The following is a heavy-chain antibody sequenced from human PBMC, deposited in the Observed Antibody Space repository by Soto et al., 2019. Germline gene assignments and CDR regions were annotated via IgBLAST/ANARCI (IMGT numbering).Heavy chain of an antibody. CDR2: IYYSGST. CDR1: GGSISSGDYY. Sequence: SETLSLTCTVSGGSISSGDYYWSWIRQPPGKGLEWIGYIYYSGSTYYNPSLKSRVTISVDTSKNQFSLKLSSVTAADTAVYYCARGYCSGGSCYLFDYWGHGTLVTVSS. CDR3: ARGYCSGGSCYLFDY. J-gene: IGHJ4*01. D-gene: IGHD2-15*01. V-gene: IGHV4-30-4*01.